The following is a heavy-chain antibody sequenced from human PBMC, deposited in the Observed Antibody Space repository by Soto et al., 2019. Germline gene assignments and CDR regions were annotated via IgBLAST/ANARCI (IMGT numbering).Heavy chain of an antibody. J-gene: IGHJ1*01. V-gene: IGHV4-59*11. Sequence: PSETLSLTCTVSSASISSFTNHYCRWIRQPPGKGLEWIGDINYSGYTNYNPSLKSRVTISVDTSKNQFSLKLSSVTAADTAVYYCARDDSSGYHIPFGYFQHWGQGTLVTVSS. D-gene: IGHD3-22*01. CDR2: INYSGYT. CDR3: ARDDSSGYHIPFGYFQH. CDR1: SASISSFTNHY.